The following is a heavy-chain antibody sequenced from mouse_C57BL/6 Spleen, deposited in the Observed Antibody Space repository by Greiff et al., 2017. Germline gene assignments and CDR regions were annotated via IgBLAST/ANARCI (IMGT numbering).Heavy chain of an antibody. Sequence: QVQLQQSGAELARPGASVKLSCKASGYTFTSYGISWVKQRTGQGLEWIGEIYPRSGNTYYNEKFKGKATLTADKSSSTAYMELRSLTSEDSAVYVCARDHYYGSSYGYYAMDYWGQGTSVTVSS. CDR2: IYPRSGNT. J-gene: IGHJ4*01. CDR3: ARDHYYGSSYGYYAMDY. D-gene: IGHD1-1*01. V-gene: IGHV1-81*01. CDR1: GYTFTSYG.